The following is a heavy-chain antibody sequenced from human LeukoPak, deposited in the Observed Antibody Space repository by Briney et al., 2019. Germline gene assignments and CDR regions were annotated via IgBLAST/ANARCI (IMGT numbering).Heavy chain of an antibody. CDR2: IYYSGST. V-gene: IGHV4-39*01. Sequence: SETLSLTCTVSGGSISSSSYYWGWIRQPPGKGLEWIGSIYYSGSTYCNVSLKSRVTISVDTSKNQFSLRLSSVTAADTAVYYCARRVWYSSSFAFDIWGQGTMVTVSS. J-gene: IGHJ3*02. CDR3: ARRVWYSSSFAFDI. CDR1: GGSISSSSYY. D-gene: IGHD6-13*01.